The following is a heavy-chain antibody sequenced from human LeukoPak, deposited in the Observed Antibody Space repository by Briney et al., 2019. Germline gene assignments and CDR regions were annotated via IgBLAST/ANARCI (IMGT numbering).Heavy chain of an antibody. V-gene: IGHV1-18*01. Sequence: GVSVKVSCKTSGYTFTDYGITWVRQAPGQGLEWLGWISGYNGDTNYARKLQGRVTMATDTSTSTAYMELRSLRSDDTAVYYCAIDKPGIAVAGLTFGWDYWGQGTLVTVSS. CDR1: GYTFTDYG. CDR3: AIDKPGIAVAGLTFGWDY. J-gene: IGHJ4*02. D-gene: IGHD6-19*01. CDR2: ISGYNGDT.